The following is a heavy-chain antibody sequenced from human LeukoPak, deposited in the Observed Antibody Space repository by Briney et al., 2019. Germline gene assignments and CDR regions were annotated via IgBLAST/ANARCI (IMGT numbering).Heavy chain of an antibody. D-gene: IGHD6-19*01. V-gene: IGHV4-61*02. Sequence: PSETLSLTCTVSGGSISSGSYYWSWIRQPAGKGLEWIGRIYTSGSTNYNPSLKSRVTISVDTSKNQFSLKLSSVTAADTAVYYCASRLRYSSGWGPPTKSYYYYYMDVWGKGTTVTVSS. CDR3: ASRLRYSSGWGPPTKSYYYYYMDV. CDR2: IYTSGST. CDR1: GGSISSGSYY. J-gene: IGHJ6*03.